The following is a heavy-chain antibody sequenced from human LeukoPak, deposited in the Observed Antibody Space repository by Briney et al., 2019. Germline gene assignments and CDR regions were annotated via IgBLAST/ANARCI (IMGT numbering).Heavy chain of an antibody. D-gene: IGHD1-26*01. J-gene: IGHJ4*02. CDR1: GFTFSNYG. CDR2: ISYDGSIE. CDR3: ASGRGSYSPDY. V-gene: IGHV3-30*03. Sequence: QPGRSLRLSCAASGFTFSNYGMHWVRQSPGKGLEWVAVISYDGSIEYYADSVKGRFTISRDDSRNTLYLQMNSLRPEDTAVYYCASGRGSYSPDYWGQGTLVTVS.